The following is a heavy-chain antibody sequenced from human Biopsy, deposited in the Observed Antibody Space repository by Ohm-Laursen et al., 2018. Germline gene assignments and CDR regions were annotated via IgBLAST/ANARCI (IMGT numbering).Heavy chain of an antibody. Sequence: ASVKVSCKTSGYSFNIYGITWVRQAPGQGLEWMGWISTYNDDTNIAQKFQGRVSMTTDTSTRTAYMELRSLRSGDTAIYFCARDPGYDFWSGSDPFDIWGQGTLVTVSS. V-gene: IGHV1-18*01. CDR2: ISTYNDDT. CDR3: ARDPGYDFWSGSDPFDI. D-gene: IGHD3-3*01. CDR1: GYSFNIYG. J-gene: IGHJ3*02.